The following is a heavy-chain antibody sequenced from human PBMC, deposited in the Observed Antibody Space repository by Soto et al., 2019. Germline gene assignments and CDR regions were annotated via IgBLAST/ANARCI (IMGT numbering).Heavy chain of an antibody. J-gene: IGHJ6*02. CDR2: TSADGSST. CDR1: GFTFTNYW. V-gene: IGHV3-74*01. Sequence: PGGSLRLSCVASGFTFTNYWVHWVRQAPGKGLVWVSRTSADGSSTTFADSVMGRFTVSRDNAKNTVYLQMNSLRAEDTAVYYCARGWGVPGPIYYHYAMDVWGQGTTVTVSS. D-gene: IGHD3-10*01. CDR3: ARGWGVPGPIYYHYAMDV.